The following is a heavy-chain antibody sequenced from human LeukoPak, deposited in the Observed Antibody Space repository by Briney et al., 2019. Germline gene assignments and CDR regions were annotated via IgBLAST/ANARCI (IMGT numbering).Heavy chain of an antibody. CDR1: GYTLTDYY. CDR2: INPNSGGT. V-gene: IGHV1-2*02. J-gene: IGHJ6*02. D-gene: IGHD6-6*01. CDR3: ARGWVGTLSSYYYGMDV. Sequence: GASVKVSCKASGYTLTDYYMHWVRQAPGQGLEWMGWINPNSGGTNYAQKFQGRVTMTRDTSISTAYMELSRLRSGDTAVYYCARGWVGTLSSYYYGMDVWGQGTTVTVSS.